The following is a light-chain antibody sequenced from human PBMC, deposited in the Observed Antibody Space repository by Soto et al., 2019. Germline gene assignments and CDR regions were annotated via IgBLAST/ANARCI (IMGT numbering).Light chain of an antibody. CDR1: QSISSW. V-gene: IGKV1-5*03. CDR3: QHYKESST. CDR2: EAS. Sequence: DIQMTQSPSTLSASVGDRVTITCRASQSISSWLAWYQQKPGKAPKLLIYEASSSEIGVPPRFSGSGFGTEFTLTISSLQPYDFANYYGQHYKESSTFGQGTRLEIK. J-gene: IGKJ1*01.